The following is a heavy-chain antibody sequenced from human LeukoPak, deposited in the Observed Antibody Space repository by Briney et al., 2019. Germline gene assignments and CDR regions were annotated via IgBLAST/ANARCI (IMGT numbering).Heavy chain of an antibody. J-gene: IGHJ4*02. CDR1: GGSIISRTSY. CDR2: VYYSGTT. Sequence: PSETLSLTCTVSGGSIISRTSYWGWIRQPPGKGLEWIGTVYYSGTTFYNPSLKSRVTISVDTSKNQFSLKLSSVTATDTAVYYCARPSTVTDDFAYWGQGTLVTVSS. V-gene: IGHV4-39*01. CDR3: ARPSTVTDDFAY. D-gene: IGHD4-17*01.